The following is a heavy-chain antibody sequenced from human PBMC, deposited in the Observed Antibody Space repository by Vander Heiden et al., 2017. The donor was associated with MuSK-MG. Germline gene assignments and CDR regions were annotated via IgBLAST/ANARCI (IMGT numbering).Heavy chain of an antibody. J-gene: IGHJ4*02. V-gene: IGHV3-9*01. CDR1: GFTFEDYA. Sequence: EVQVVESGGGLVQPGRSLRLSCAAVGFTFEDYAMHWVRPAPGKGLEWVSSIFWNSGTIGYADSVRGRFTISRDNAKNSLYLQMNSLRPEDTALYYCAKDIDSSGQRYYFDYWGQGTLVTVSS. CDR2: IFWNSGTI. CDR3: AKDIDSSGQRYYFDY. D-gene: IGHD3-22*01.